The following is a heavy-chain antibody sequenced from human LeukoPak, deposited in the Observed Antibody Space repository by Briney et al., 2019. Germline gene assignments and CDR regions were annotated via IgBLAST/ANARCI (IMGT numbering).Heavy chain of an antibody. CDR2: ISDDGGNK. CDR1: GFTFSSYD. J-gene: IGHJ4*02. CDR3: AKDLGYCAGGSCYSFDY. Sequence: GGSLRLSCAASGFTFSSYDMHWVRQAPGKGLEWVAVISDDGGNKFYADSVKGRFTISRDNSKNTLYLQMNSLRAEDTAVYYCAKDLGYCAGGSCYSFDYWGQGDLVTVSS. V-gene: IGHV3-30*18. D-gene: IGHD2-15*01.